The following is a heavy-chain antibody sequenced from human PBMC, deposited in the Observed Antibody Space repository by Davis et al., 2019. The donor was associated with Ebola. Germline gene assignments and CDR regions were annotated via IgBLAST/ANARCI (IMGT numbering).Heavy chain of an antibody. CDR1: GGSISSSSYY. CDR3: AREGYSSGWPSSYYYYGMDV. J-gene: IGHJ6*02. V-gene: IGHV3-7*01. Sequence: GGSLRLSCTVSGGSISSSSYYWGWVRQAPGKGLEWVANIKQDGSEKYYVDSVKGRFTISRDNAKNSLYLQMNSLRAEDTAVYYCAREGYSSGWPSSYYYYGMDVWGQGTTVTVSS. D-gene: IGHD6-19*01. CDR2: IKQDGSEK.